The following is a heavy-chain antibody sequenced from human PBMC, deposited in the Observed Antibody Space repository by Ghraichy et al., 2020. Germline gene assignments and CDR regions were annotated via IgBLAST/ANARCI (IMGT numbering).Heavy chain of an antibody. CDR3: ARVRREVQRHYYYYYYMDV. D-gene: IGHD6-25*01. CDR2: IYSGGST. Sequence: GGSLRLSCAASGFTVSSNYMSWVRQAPGKGLEWVSVIYSGGSTYYADSVKGRFTISRDNSKNTLYLQMNSLRAEDTAVYYCARVRREVQRHYYYYYYMDVWGKGTTVTVSS. J-gene: IGHJ6*03. V-gene: IGHV3-66*02. CDR1: GFTVSSNY.